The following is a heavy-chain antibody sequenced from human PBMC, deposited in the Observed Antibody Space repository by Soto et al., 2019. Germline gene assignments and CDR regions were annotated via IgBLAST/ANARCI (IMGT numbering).Heavy chain of an antibody. CDR1: GGTFSSYT. CDR3: ARAGPYYYDSSGYSPAWDMDV. Sequence: QVQLVQSGAEVKKPGSSVKVSCKASGGTFSSYTISWVRQAPGQGLEWMGRIIPILGIANYAQKFQGRVTITADKSTSTAYMELSSLRSEDTAVYYCARAGPYYYDSSGYSPAWDMDVWGQGTTVTVSS. CDR2: IIPILGIA. J-gene: IGHJ6*02. V-gene: IGHV1-69*02. D-gene: IGHD3-22*01.